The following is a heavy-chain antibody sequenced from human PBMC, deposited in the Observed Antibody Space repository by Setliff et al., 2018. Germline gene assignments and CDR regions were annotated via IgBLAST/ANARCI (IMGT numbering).Heavy chain of an antibody. J-gene: IGHJ6*03. D-gene: IGHD3-10*01. CDR1: GGSISHHY. CDR3: ARALLWFGEGMDV. V-gene: IGHV4-59*11. Sequence: PSETLSLTCTVSGGSISHHYWSRIRQPPGKGLEWVGYMYNSGNTNYNPSLRRRVAISVDKSKNQFSLKLSSVTAADTAVYYCARALLWFGEGMDVWGKGTTVTVSS. CDR2: MYNSGNT.